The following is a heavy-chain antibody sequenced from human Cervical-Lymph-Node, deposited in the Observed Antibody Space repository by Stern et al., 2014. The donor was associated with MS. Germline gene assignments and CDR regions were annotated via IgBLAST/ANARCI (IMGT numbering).Heavy chain of an antibody. CDR2: IYHRGSA. CDR1: GDSISKDGYY. Sequence: QVQLQESGPGLVKPSQTLSLTCAVSGDSISKDGYYWSWIRQRPGEGLEWIGYIYHRGSADYNPSLKSRVTMSVDTSQTQFALRLTSVTAADTAVYFCARAKYCGDDCFYAQWYFDLWGRGTLVTVSS. J-gene: IGHJ2*01. V-gene: IGHV4-31*11. CDR3: ARAKYCGDDCFYAQWYFDL. D-gene: IGHD2-21*02.